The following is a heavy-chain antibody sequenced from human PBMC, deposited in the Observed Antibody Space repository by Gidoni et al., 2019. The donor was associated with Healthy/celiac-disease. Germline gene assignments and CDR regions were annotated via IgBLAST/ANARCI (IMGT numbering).Heavy chain of an antibody. Sequence: QLQLAESGGGVVQARRSRRSYCAASGVRFSTYCMHWVRQAPGQGLEWVAVIWYDGNNRNYANSVKVRFTISRNNSKNTLYLQMNSLGAEDTAVYYCARDKVAAASNAFDIWSQVTMVTVSS. CDR1: GVRFSTYC. J-gene: IGHJ3*02. CDR3: ARDKVAAASNAFDI. CDR2: IWYDGNNR. V-gene: IGHV3-33*01. D-gene: IGHD6-13*01.